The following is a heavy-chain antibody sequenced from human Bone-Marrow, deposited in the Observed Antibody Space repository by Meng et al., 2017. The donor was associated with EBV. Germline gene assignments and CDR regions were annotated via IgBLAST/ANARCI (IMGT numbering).Heavy chain of an antibody. J-gene: IGHJ2*01. CDR3: ARDRGITVAGYWYFDL. D-gene: IGHD6-19*01. CDR1: GFTFSSYS. Sequence: EVQLVESGGXLVKPGXSLRLSXGXSGFTFSSYSMNWVRQAPGKGLEWVSSISSSSSYIYYADSVKGRFTISRDNAKNSLYLQMNSLRAEDTAVYYCARDRGITVAGYWYFDLWGRGTLVTVSS. CDR2: ISSSSSYI. V-gene: IGHV3-21*01.